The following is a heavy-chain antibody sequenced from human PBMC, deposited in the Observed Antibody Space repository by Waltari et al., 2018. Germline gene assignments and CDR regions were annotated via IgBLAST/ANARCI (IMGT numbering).Heavy chain of an antibody. CDR2: ISSSSTI. J-gene: IGHJ4*02. CDR1: GFTFSSYS. Sequence: EVQLVESGGGLVQPGGSLRLSCAASGFTFSSYSMNWVRQAPGKGLEWVSYISSSSTIYYADSVKGRFTISRDNAKNSLYLQMNSLRAEDTAVYYCARFPGYYFPFDYWGQGTLVTVSS. V-gene: IGHV3-48*04. CDR3: ARFPGYYFPFDY. D-gene: IGHD3-22*01.